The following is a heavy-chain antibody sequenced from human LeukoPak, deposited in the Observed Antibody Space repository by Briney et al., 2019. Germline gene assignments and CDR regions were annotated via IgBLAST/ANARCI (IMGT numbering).Heavy chain of an antibody. CDR1: GGSVSSYY. V-gene: IGHV4-59*02. Sequence: SETLSLTCTVSGGSVSSYYWSWIRRPPGRGLEWIAYLSHSGSSDSNPSLTSRVTTLVDTCKNQFSLKLTSVTAADTAVYYCARARYANAWYAFDIWGHGTMVTVSS. CDR2: LSHSGSS. D-gene: IGHD2-2*01. J-gene: IGHJ3*02. CDR3: ARARYANAWYAFDI.